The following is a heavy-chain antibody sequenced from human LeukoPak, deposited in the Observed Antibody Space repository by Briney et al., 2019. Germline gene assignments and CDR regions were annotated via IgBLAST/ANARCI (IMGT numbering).Heavy chain of an antibody. V-gene: IGHV1-18*01. CDR1: GYTFTSYG. CDR2: ISAYNGNT. Sequence: GASVKVSCKASGYTFTSYGISWVRQAPGQGLEWMGWISAYNGNTNYAQKLQGRVTMTTDTSTSTAYMELRSLRSDDTAVYYCARGNDSSGYYPSGSFDYWGQGTLVTVSS. D-gene: IGHD3-22*01. CDR3: ARGNDSSGYYPSGSFDY. J-gene: IGHJ4*02.